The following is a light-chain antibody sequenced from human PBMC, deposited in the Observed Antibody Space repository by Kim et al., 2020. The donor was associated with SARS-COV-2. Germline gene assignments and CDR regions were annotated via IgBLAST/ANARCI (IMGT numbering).Light chain of an antibody. CDR1: PRIGSS. J-gene: IGKJ4*01. CDR3: QQYDNWPPRT. CDR2: GAS. V-gene: IGKV3-15*01. Sequence: SPGERATLSCRASPRIGSSLAWDPPKPGQAPSLLIYGASTRATGVPARFSVSGSETDFTLAISSLRSEDSAVYFCQQYDNWPPRTFGGGTKVDIK.